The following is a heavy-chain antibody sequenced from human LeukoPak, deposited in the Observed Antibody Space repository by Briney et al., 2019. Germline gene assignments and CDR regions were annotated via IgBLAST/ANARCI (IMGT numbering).Heavy chain of an antibody. CDR1: GFTVSSNY. Sequence: PGGSLRLSCAASGFTVSSNYMSWVRQAPGKGLEWVSVIYSGGGTYYADSVKGRFTISRDNSKNTLYLQMNSLRAEDTAVYYCARDRTVAATPRGYYYYGMDVWGKGTTVTVSS. J-gene: IGHJ6*04. V-gene: IGHV3-53*01. CDR2: IYSGGGT. D-gene: IGHD2-15*01. CDR3: ARDRTVAATPRGYYYYGMDV.